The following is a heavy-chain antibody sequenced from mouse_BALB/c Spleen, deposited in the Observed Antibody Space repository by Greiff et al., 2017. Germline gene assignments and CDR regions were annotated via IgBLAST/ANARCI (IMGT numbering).Heavy chain of an antibody. CDR3: ARHEDGNYSFAY. CDR1: GFTFSSYA. Sequence: EVKVVESGGGLVKPGGSLKLSCAASGFTFSSYAMSWVRQTPEKRLEWVASISSGGSTYYPDTVKGRFTISRDNAKNTLYLQMSSLKSEDTAMYYCARHEDGNYSFAYWGQGTLVTVSA. J-gene: IGHJ3*01. D-gene: IGHD2-1*01. CDR2: ISSGGST. V-gene: IGHV5-6-5*01.